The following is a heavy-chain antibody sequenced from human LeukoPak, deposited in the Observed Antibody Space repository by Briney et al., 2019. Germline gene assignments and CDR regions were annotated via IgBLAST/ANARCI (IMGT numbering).Heavy chain of an antibody. J-gene: IGHJ4*02. CDR3: ARGSINYNSGGYYDNPPLDY. D-gene: IGHD3-22*01. CDR1: GYTFTSYY. Sequence: ASVKVSCKASGYTFTSYYMNRVRQAPGQGLEWMGMINPSGGSTSYAQKFQGRVTVTRDTSTSTVYMELSSLRSEDTAVYYCARGSINYNSGGYYDNPPLDYWGQGTLVTVPS. V-gene: IGHV1-46*01. CDR2: INPSGGST.